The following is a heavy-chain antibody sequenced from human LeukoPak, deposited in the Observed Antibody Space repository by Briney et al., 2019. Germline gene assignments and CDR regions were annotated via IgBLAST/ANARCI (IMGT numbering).Heavy chain of an antibody. CDR2: ISSSSDTI. D-gene: IGHD3-22*01. J-gene: IGHJ5*02. V-gene: IGHV3-48*01. CDR1: GFTFSSYT. Sequence: PGGSLRLSCAASGFTFSSYTMNWVRQAPGKGLEWVSYISSSSDTIYYADPVKGRFTISRDNSKNTLYLQMNSLRAEDTAVYYCAKDMKDYYDSSGYYYVSWGQGTLVTVSS. CDR3: AKDMKDYYDSSGYYYVS.